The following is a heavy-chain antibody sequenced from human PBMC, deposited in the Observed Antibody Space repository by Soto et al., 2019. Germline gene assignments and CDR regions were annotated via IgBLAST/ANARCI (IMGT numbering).Heavy chain of an antibody. V-gene: IGHV4-34*01. J-gene: IGHJ6*02. CDR1: GGSFSVYY. Sequence: DTLSLTCAVYGGSFSVYYWSWIRQPPGKGLEWIGEINHSGSTNYNPSLKSRVTISVDTSKNQFSLKLSSVTAAATAVYYRARGRRGYYDCWSGYFRDVWGQGTTVT. CDR3: ARGRRGYYDCWSGYFRDV. D-gene: IGHD3-3*01. CDR2: INHSGST.